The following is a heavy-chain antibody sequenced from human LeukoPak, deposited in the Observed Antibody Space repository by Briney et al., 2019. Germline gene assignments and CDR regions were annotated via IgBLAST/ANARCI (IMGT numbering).Heavy chain of an antibody. V-gene: IGHV3-33*01. Sequence: PGRSLRLSCAASGFTFSSYGMHWVRQAPGKGLEWVAVIWYDGSNKYYADSVKGRFTISRDNSKNTLYLQMNSLRAEDTAVYYCARRARDSRGTGGNWFDPWDQGTLVTVSS. J-gene: IGHJ5*02. CDR3: ARRARDSRGTGGNWFDP. D-gene: IGHD3-22*01. CDR2: IWYDGSNK. CDR1: GFTFSSYG.